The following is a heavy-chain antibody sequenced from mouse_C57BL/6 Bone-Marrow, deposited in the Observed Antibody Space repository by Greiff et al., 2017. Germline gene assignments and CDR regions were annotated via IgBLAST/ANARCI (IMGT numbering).Heavy chain of an antibody. CDR3: ARLPNYYGSPHYFDY. CDR1: GYTFTSYG. CDR2: IYPRSGNT. V-gene: IGHV1-81*01. Sequence: QVQLQQSGAELARPGASVKLSCKASGYTFTSYGISWVQQRPGQGLEWIGEIYPRSGNTYYNEKFKGKATLTADKSSSTAYMELRSLTSEDSAVYFCARLPNYYGSPHYFDYWGQGTTLTVSS. D-gene: IGHD1-1*01. J-gene: IGHJ2*01.